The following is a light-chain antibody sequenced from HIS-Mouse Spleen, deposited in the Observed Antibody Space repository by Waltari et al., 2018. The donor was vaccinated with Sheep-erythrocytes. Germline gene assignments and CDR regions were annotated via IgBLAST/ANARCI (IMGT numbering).Light chain of an antibody. CDR1: QSISSY. CDR3: QQSYSTPYT. CDR2: AAS. Sequence: IQLTQSPSSRSSSAGVRVTITCRASQSISSYLNWYQQKPGKAPKLLIYAASSLQSGVPSRFSGSGSGTDFTLTISSLQPEDFATYYCQQSYSTPYTFGQGTKLEIK. V-gene: IGKV1-39*01. J-gene: IGKJ2*01.